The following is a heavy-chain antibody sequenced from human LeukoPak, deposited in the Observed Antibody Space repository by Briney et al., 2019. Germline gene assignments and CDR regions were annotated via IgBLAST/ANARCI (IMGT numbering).Heavy chain of an antibody. D-gene: IGHD3-22*01. J-gene: IGHJ3*02. CDR2: ISAYNGNT. Sequence: SXXASGYTFTSYXISWXRQAPGQXXXWXGWISAYNGNTNYAQKLQGRVTMTTDTSTSTAYMELRSLRSDDTAVYYCARDPRGSELIDDIWGRGTMVTVSS. CDR3: ARDPRGSELIDDI. CDR1: GYTFTSYX. V-gene: IGHV1-18*01.